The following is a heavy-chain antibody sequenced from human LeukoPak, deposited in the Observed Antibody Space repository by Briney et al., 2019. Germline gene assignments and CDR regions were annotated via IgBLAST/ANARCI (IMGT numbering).Heavy chain of an antibody. Sequence: GASVKVSCKASGGTFSSYAISWVRQAPGQGLEWMGGIIPIFGTANYAQKFQGRVTITADESTSTAYMELSSLRSEDTAVYYCASSSSSVDSSWYKAPSDYWGQGTLVTVSS. D-gene: IGHD6-13*01. V-gene: IGHV1-69*13. CDR3: ASSSSSVDSSWYKAPSDY. CDR1: GGTFSSYA. J-gene: IGHJ4*02. CDR2: IIPIFGTA.